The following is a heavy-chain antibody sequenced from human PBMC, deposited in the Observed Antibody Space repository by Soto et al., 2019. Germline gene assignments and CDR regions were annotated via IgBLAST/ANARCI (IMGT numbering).Heavy chain of an antibody. CDR2: IKQDGSEK. V-gene: IGHV3-7*02. Sequence: PGGALRLSFAAPGFTLSSYWGSWVRQGPGKRLEWVANIKQDGSEKYYVDSVKGRFTISRDNAKNSLYLQMNSLRAEDTAVYYCARSIPVVVIASPNWFDPWGQGTLVTSPQ. CDR1: GFTLSSYW. CDR3: ARSIPVVVIASPNWFDP. D-gene: IGHD2-21*01. J-gene: IGHJ5*02.